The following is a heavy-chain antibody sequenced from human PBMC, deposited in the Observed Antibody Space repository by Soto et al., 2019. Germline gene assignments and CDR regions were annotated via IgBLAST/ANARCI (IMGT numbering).Heavy chain of an antibody. D-gene: IGHD3-10*01. CDR3: AREGGYYGSALDP. CDR1: GFTFSMYD. J-gene: IGHJ5*02. Sequence: EVQLVESGGGLVQPGGSLRLSCAASGFTFSMYDMHWVRQATGKGLEWVSGIGTAGDTYYPGSVKGRFTISRENAKNSLYLEMNSLRAGDTAVYYCAREGGYYGSALDPWGQGTLVIVSS. V-gene: IGHV3-13*01. CDR2: IGTAGDT.